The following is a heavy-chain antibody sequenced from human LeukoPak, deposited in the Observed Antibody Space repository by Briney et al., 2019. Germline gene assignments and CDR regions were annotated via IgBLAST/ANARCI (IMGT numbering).Heavy chain of an antibody. Sequence: PGGALRLSCAASGFTVSSNYMSWVRQAPGKGLEWVSVIYSGGSTYYADSVKGRFTISRDNSKNTLYLQMNSLRAEDTAVYYCARDPTYYYDSSGPLFGMDVWGQGTTVTVSS. CDR2: IYSGGST. V-gene: IGHV3-66*01. D-gene: IGHD3-22*01. J-gene: IGHJ6*02. CDR3: ARDPTYYYDSSGPLFGMDV. CDR1: GFTVSSNY.